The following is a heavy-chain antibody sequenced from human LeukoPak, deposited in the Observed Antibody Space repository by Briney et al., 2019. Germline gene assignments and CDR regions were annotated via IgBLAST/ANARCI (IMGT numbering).Heavy chain of an antibody. CDR2: IYSGGST. J-gene: IGHJ4*02. CDR1: GFTFSSNY. V-gene: IGHV3-53*01. CDR3: GKEVERHFDLKY. Sequence: GGSLRLSCAASGFTFSSNYMSWVRQAPGKGLEWVSVIYSGGSTYYADSVKGRFTISRDNSKNTLYLQMNSLRAEDTAVYYCGKEVERHFDLKYWGQGTLVTVSS.